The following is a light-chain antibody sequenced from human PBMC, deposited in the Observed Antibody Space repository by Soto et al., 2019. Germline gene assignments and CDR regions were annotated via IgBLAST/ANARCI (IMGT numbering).Light chain of an antibody. CDR2: EVS. CDR3: SSYTSSSTFHV. Sequence: QSALTQPASVSGSPGQSITISCTGTSSDVGGYNHVSWYQQHPGKAPKLMIYEVSNRPSGVPNRFFGSKSGNTASLTISGLQAEDEADYYCSSYTSSSTFHVFGTGTKLTVL. CDR1: SSDVGGYNH. J-gene: IGLJ1*01. V-gene: IGLV2-14*01.